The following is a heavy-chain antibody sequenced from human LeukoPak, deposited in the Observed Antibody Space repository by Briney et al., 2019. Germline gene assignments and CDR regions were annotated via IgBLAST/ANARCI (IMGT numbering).Heavy chain of an antibody. J-gene: IGHJ4*02. V-gene: IGHV4-31*03. CDR3: ARFIAAAGSYYFDY. CDR1: GGSISSGGYY. CDR2: IYYSGST. D-gene: IGHD6-13*01. Sequence: PSQTLSLTCTVSGGSISSGGYYWSWIRQHPGKGLEWIGYIYYSGSTNYNPSLKSRVTISVDKSKNQFSLKLSSVTAADTAVYYCARFIAAAGSYYFDYWGQGTLVTVSS.